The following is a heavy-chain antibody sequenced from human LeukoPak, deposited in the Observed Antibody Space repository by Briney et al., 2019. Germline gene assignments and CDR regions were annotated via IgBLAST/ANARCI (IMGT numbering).Heavy chain of an antibody. J-gene: IGHJ4*02. V-gene: IGHV4-34*01. CDR2: INHSGST. CDR3: ASVYDSSGYYPF. D-gene: IGHD3-22*01. Sequence: KPSETLSLTCAVYGGSFSGYYWSWIRQPPGKGLEWIGEINHSGSTNYNPSLKSRVTISVDTSKNQFSLKLSSVTAADTVVYYCASVYDSSGYYPFWGQGTLVTVSS. CDR1: GGSFSGYY.